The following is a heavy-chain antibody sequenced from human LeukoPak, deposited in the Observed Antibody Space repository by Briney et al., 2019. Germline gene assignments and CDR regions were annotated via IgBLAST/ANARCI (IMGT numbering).Heavy chain of an antibody. D-gene: IGHD6-13*01. Sequence: GGSLRLSCAASGFTFSSYAMHWVRQAPGKGLEYVSAISSNGGSTYYANSVKGRFTISRDNSKNTLYLQMGSLRAEDMAVYYCARGQSYGIAATGDYWGQGTLVTVSS. CDR2: ISSNGGST. CDR3: ARGQSYGIAATGDY. CDR1: GFTFSSYA. J-gene: IGHJ4*02. V-gene: IGHV3-64*01.